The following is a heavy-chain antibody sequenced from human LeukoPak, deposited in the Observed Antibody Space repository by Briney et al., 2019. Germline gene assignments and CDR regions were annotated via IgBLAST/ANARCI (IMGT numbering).Heavy chain of an antibody. D-gene: IGHD2-15*01. CDR1: GFAFSSSA. J-gene: IGHJ4*02. CDR3: ATSPCSGGSCFSGYFDF. Sequence: PGGSLRLSCAASGFAFSSSAMNWVRQAPGKGLEWVSTISGSGVSTYYADSVKGRFTSSRDSSRSTLYLEMNSLRAEDTAIYYCATSPCSGGSCFSGYFDFWGQGTPVTVSS. CDR2: ISGSGVST. V-gene: IGHV3-23*01.